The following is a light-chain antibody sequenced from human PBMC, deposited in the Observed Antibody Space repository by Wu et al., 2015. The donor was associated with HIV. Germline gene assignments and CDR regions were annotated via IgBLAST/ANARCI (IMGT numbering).Light chain of an antibody. CDR2: GAS. V-gene: IGKV3-20*01. CDR1: QSVSSSY. CDR3: QQHATWPLT. J-gene: IGKJ5*01. Sequence: EIVLTQSPGTLSLSPGERATLSCRASQSVSSSYLAWYQQKPGQAPRLLIYGASSRATGIPDRFSGSGSGTDFTLTISRLEPEDFAVYSCQQHATWPLTFGQGTRLEIK.